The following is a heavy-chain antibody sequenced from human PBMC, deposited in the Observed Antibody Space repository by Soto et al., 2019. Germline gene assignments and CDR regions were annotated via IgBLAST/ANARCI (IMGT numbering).Heavy chain of an antibody. CDR1: GFTFSSYG. V-gene: IGHV3-33*01. J-gene: IGHJ6*02. D-gene: IGHD5-12*01. Sequence: QVQVVESGGGVVQPGRSLRLSCAASGFTFSSYGMHWVRQAPGTGLEWVALVWYDGGNKYYADSVKGRFTISRDNSKNTQYLQMNSLRDEDTAVYYCVRAAGYSGNDYVYYYGMDVWGQGTTVTVSS. CDR2: VWYDGGNK. CDR3: VRAAGYSGNDYVYYYGMDV.